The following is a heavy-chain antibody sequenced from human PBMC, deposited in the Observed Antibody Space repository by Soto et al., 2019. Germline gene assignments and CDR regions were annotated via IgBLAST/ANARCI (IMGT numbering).Heavy chain of an antibody. V-gene: IGHV4-39*01. Sequence: QLQLQESGPGLVKPSETLSLTCTVSGGSISSSSYYWGWIRQPPGKGLEWIGSVYYGGNTYHNPSLKRRVTMSVDTSKRQFSLKLSSVTAADTAVYYCARHFGQWLGRTHPYYFDSWGQGTRVTVSS. CDR3: ARHFGQWLGRTHPYYFDS. CDR2: VYYGGNT. D-gene: IGHD6-19*01. J-gene: IGHJ4*02. CDR1: GGSISSSSYY.